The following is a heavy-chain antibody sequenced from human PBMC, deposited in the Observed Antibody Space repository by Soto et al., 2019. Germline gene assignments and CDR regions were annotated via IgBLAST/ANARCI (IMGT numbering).Heavy chain of an antibody. V-gene: IGHV3-21*01. CDR3: ARDSLGGYDSLDY. D-gene: IGHD5-12*01. CDR2: ISSSSSYI. CDR1: GFTFSSYS. J-gene: IGHJ4*02. Sequence: PGGSLRLSCAASGFTFSSYSMNWVRQAPGKGLEWVSSISSSSSYIYYADSVKGRFTISRDNAKNSLYLQMNSLRAEDTAVYYCARDSLGGYDSLDYWGQGTLVTVSS.